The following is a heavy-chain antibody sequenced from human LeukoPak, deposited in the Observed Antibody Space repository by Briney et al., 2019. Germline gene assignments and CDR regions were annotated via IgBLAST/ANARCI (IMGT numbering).Heavy chain of an antibody. D-gene: IGHD5-18*01. CDR2: ICYSGST. CDR3: ARVPGYSYGYDYYYYYGMDV. V-gene: IGHV4-59*01. CDR1: GGSISSYY. J-gene: IGHJ6*02. Sequence: SETLSLTCTVSGGSISSYYWSWIRQPPGKGLEWIGYICYSGSTNYNPSLKSRVTISVDTSKNQFSLKLSSVTAADTAVYYCARVPGYSYGYDYYYYYGMDVWGQGTTVTVSS.